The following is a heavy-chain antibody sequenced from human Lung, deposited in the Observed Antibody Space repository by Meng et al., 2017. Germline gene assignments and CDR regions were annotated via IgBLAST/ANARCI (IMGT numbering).Heavy chain of an antibody. CDR3: AGPTGLGHFDY. CDR1: GFTISNYS. D-gene: IGHD6-19*01. J-gene: IGHJ4*02. Sequence: EVQLVESGGGLVKPGGSLRPSCAAFGFTISNYSMNWVRQAPGKGLEWVSSISSSSSYIYYADSVKGRFTISRDNAKNSLYLQMNSLRAEDTAVYYCAGPTGLGHFDYWGQGTLVTVSS. CDR2: ISSSSSYI. V-gene: IGHV3-21*01.